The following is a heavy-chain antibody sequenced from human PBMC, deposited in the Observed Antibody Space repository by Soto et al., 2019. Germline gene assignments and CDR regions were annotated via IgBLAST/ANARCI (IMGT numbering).Heavy chain of an antibody. J-gene: IGHJ6*02. CDR3: ARDDPRWGAAYYYGMDV. CDR2: VSPYNGNT. CDR1: GYTFLDYG. Sequence: ASVKVSCKTSGYTFLDYGISWVRQAPGQGLEWMGWVSPYNGNTAYAHKVQGRVTMTTDTTTGTAYMELRSLRSDDTAVYYCARDDPRWGAAYYYGMDVWGPGTTVTVSS. D-gene: IGHD1-26*01. V-gene: IGHV1-18*04.